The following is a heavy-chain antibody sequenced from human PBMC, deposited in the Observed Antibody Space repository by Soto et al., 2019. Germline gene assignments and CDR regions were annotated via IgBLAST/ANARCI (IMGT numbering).Heavy chain of an antibody. CDR1: GFTFSSYA. V-gene: IGHV3-23*01. Sequence: PGGSLRLSRAASGFTFSSYAMKWVRQAPGKGLEWVSLIGESGTPTYYADSVKGRFTISRDNSGNTLFLEMYSLRAEDTAVYYCARYIPGVRYYGMDVWGQGTTVTVS. CDR3: ARYIPGVRYYGMDV. D-gene: IGHD2-2*01. CDR2: IGESGTPT. J-gene: IGHJ6*02.